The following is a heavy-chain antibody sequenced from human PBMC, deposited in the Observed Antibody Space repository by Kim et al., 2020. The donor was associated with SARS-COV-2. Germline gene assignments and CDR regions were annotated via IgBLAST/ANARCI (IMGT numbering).Heavy chain of an antibody. D-gene: IGHD1-26*01. J-gene: IGHJ4*02. V-gene: IGHV4-34*01. CDR3: ARDGGSYLDFDY. Sequence: YNPSLKSRVTISVDTSKNQFSLKLSSVTAADTAVYYCARDGGSYLDFDYWGQGTLVTVSS.